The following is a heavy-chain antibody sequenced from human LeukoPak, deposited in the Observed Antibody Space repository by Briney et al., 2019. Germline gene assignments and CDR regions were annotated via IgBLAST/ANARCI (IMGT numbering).Heavy chain of an antibody. Sequence: ASVKVSCKASGGTFSSYAISWVRQAPGQGLEWMGRIIPILGIANYAQKFQGRVTITADKSTSTAYMELSSLRSEGTGVYYCARLLRPHHYGDYGAFDIWGQGTMVTVSS. CDR1: GGTFSSYA. V-gene: IGHV1-69*04. D-gene: IGHD4-17*01. CDR2: IIPILGIA. J-gene: IGHJ3*02. CDR3: ARLLRPHHYGDYGAFDI.